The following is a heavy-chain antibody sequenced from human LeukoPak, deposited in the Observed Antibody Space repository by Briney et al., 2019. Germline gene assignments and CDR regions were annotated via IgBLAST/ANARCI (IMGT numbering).Heavy chain of an antibody. V-gene: IGHV3-23*01. CDR1: GFTFSSYA. CDR3: HCRAGNQGS. Sequence: GGSLRLSCAASGFTFSSYAMSWVRQAPGKGLEWVSAISGSGGTTYYADSVKRRFTTSRDNSKNTLYLQMNTPRAENTALYYCHCRAGNQGSWGQGTLVTVSS. D-gene: IGHD1-14*01. CDR2: ISGSGGTT. J-gene: IGHJ5*02.